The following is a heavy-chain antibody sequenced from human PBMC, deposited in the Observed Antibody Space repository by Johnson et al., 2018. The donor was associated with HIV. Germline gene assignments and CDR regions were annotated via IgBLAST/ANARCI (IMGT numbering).Heavy chain of an antibody. CDR2: ISYDGSIT. Sequence: QVQLVESGGGVVQPGKSLRLSCAASGFTFSSSAMHWVRQAPGQGLQWVALISYDGSITYFADSVKGRFTLSRDNSKNTLHLQMNSLRAEDTAVYYCARDSSLYTLSANTDAFDIWGQGTMVTVSP. CDR1: GFTFSSSA. D-gene: IGHD2-2*01. CDR3: ARDSSLYTLSANTDAFDI. V-gene: IGHV3-30-3*01. J-gene: IGHJ3*02.